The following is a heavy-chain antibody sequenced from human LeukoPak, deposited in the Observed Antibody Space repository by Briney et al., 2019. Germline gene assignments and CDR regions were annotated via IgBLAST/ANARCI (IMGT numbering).Heavy chain of an antibody. V-gene: IGHV3-23*01. J-gene: IGHJ4*02. CDR1: GFTFSSYA. CDR2: ISGSGDST. D-gene: IGHD6-13*01. Sequence: GGSLRLSCAASGFTFSSYAMSWVRQAPGKGLEWVSAISGSGDSTYYGDSVKGRFTISRDNSKNTLYLQMNSLRAEDAAVYYCAKTRPLDSSSWSHGDYWGQGTLVTVSS. CDR3: AKTRPLDSSSWSHGDY.